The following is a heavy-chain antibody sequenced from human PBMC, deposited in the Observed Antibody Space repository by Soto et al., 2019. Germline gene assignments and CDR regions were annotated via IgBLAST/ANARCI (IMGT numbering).Heavy chain of an antibody. D-gene: IGHD1-26*01. CDR2: ITGSGSTT. CDR3: AKAVVGATNRPLDY. Sequence: EVQLLESGGGLVQPGGSLRLSCEASGFTFSNAVMTWVRQAPGKGLEWVSGITGSGSTTYYADSVKGRFTVSRDNSNNTLYLQMTSLRGDDTAVYYCAKAVVGATNRPLDYWGQGTLVTVSS. CDR1: GFTFSNAV. V-gene: IGHV3-23*01. J-gene: IGHJ4*02.